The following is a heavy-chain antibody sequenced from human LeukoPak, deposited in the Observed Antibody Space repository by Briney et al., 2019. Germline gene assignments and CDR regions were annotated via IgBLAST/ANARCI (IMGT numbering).Heavy chain of an antibody. CDR2: ISYDGKSE. V-gene: IGHV3-30*04. CDR1: GFTFSAYT. J-gene: IGHJ4*02. Sequence: GGSLRLSCAASGFTFSAYTMHWVRQAPGKGLEWVAVISYDGKSEYYADSVKGRFTISRDSSRNTLYQQMNSLGDEDTAVYYCARDTQPLYSGSYSGLGYWGQGTLVTVSS. CDR3: ARDTQPLYSGSYSGLGY. D-gene: IGHD1-26*01.